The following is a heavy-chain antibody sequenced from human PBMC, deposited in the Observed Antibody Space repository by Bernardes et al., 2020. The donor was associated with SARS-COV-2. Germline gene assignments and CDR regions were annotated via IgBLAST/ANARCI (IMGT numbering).Heavy chain of an antibody. CDR3: ARDFGGNSDY. CDR1: GFTFSSYS. D-gene: IGHD3-10*01. J-gene: IGHJ4*02. Sequence: GGSLRLSCAASGFTFSSYSMNWVRRAPGKGLEWVSTITSSSTYMYYADSVKGRFTISRDNAKNTLYLQMNSLRVEDTAVYYCARDFGGNSDYWGQGTLVTVSS. CDR2: ITSSSTYM. V-gene: IGHV3-21*01.